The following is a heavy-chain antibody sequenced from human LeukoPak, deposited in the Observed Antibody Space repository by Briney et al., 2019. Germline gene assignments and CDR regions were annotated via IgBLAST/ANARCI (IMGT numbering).Heavy chain of an antibody. Sequence: GESLKISCQGSGYRFTDYWIGWVRQMPGRGLEWMGIMHGGDSRLRYSPSFQGQVTMSVDKSSGTAYLQWSSLKASDTAMYYCGRLGYCDRTSCYDVYYFDYWGQGTLVTVSS. CDR3: GRLGYCDRTSCYDVYYFDY. V-gene: IGHV5-51*01. CDR1: GYRFTDYW. J-gene: IGHJ4*02. CDR2: MHGGDSRL. D-gene: IGHD2-2*01.